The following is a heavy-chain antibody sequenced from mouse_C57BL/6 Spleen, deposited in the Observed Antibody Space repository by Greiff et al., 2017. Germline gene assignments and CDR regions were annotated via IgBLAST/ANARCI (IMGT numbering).Heavy chain of an antibody. J-gene: IGHJ4*01. CDR2: IDPSDSET. CDR1: GYTFTSYW. V-gene: IGHV1-52*01. CDR3: ATSITTVVDAMDY. D-gene: IGHD1-1*01. Sequence: QVHVKQPGAGLVRPGSSVKLSCKASGYTFTSYWLHWVKQRPIQGLEWIGNIDPSDSETHYNQKFKDKATLTVDKSSSTAYMQLSSLTSEDSAVYYCATSITTVVDAMDYWGQGTSVTVSS.